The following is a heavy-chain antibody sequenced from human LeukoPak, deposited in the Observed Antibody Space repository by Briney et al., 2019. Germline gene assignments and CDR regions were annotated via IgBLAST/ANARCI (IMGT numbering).Heavy chain of an antibody. Sequence: GGSLILSCAASGFVFESFAMSWVRQVTGKGLEWVSDISWNSDRKHYADSVKGRFTISRDNANKSLYLEMNSLRVEDTAFYYCAKSRGIGVRAFDIWGQGTMVTVSS. D-gene: IGHD3-3*01. CDR2: ISWNSDRK. V-gene: IGHV3-9*01. J-gene: IGHJ3*02. CDR1: GFVFESFA. CDR3: AKSRGIGVRAFDI.